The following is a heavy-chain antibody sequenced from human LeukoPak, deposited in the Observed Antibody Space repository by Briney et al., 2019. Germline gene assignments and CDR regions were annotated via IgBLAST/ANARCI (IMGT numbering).Heavy chain of an antibody. CDR2: IWYDGNEK. D-gene: IGHD1/OR15-1a*01. Sequence: GGTLRLSCAASGFTFSTYGMHWVRQAPGKGLEWVAFIWYDGNEKYYADSAKGRFTISRDNSKNTLYLQMNSLRAEDTAIYYCATEQEGRRAAFDYWGQGTLVTVSS. CDR3: ATEQEGRRAAFDY. V-gene: IGHV3-30*02. J-gene: IGHJ4*02. CDR1: GFTFSTYG.